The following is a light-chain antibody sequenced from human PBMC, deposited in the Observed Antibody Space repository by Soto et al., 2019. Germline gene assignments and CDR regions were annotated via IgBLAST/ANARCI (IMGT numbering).Light chain of an antibody. J-gene: IGKJ4*01. CDR1: QSVSGN. V-gene: IGKV3-15*01. CDR3: QQYNKWPLT. Sequence: EIVMTQSAVSLSVSPGERATLSYRASQSVSGNLAWYQQKPGQAPRLLIYGASTRATGIPARFSGSGSGTEFTLTISSLQSEDFAVYYCQQYNKWPLTFGGGTKVEIK. CDR2: GAS.